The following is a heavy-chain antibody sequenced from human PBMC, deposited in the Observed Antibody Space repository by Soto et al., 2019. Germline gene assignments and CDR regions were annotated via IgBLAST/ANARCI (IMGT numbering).Heavy chain of an antibody. Sequence: QVQLVQSGAEVRKPGASVNISCRSSGFTFSDHLINWVRQVPGQSLEWTGWINPDNGNTKYSQTFQGRVTIFRHSSASIVYVEVSDLSSEVAAVFFWASGRLAVGPCVNGGFDFWGLGARVTVSS. J-gene: IGHJ3*01. V-gene: IGHV1-3*01. CDR2: INPDNGNT. CDR3: ASGRLAVGPCVNGGFDF. CDR1: GFTFSDHL. D-gene: IGHD2-8*01.